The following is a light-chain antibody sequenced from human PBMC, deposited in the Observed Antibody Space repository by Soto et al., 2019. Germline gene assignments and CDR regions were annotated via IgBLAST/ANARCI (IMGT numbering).Light chain of an antibody. CDR1: QSVSYY. J-gene: IGKJ3*01. Sequence: EIVLTQSPGTLSLSPGERATLSFRASQSVSYYLAWYQQKPGQAPRLLIYDASSRATGVPDRFSGSGSGTDFTLTISSLEPEDFAVYYCQQRSNWPTFGPGTKVDIK. CDR3: QQRSNWPT. CDR2: DAS. V-gene: IGKV3-11*01.